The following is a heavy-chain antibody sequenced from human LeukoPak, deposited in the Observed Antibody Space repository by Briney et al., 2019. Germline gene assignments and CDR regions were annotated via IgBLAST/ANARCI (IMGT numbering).Heavy chain of an antibody. Sequence: GGSLRLSCAASGFTFSSYAMSWVRQAPGKGLEWVSAISGSGGSTYYADSVEGRFTISRDNSKNTLYLQMNSLRAEDTAVYYCAKGEKGYSYAYWGQGTLVTVSS. CDR3: AKGEKGYSYAY. CDR2: ISGSGGST. D-gene: IGHD5-18*01. V-gene: IGHV3-23*01. CDR1: GFTFSSYA. J-gene: IGHJ4*02.